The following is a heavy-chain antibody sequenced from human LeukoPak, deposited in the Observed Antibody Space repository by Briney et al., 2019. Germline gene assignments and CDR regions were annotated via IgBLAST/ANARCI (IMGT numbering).Heavy chain of an antibody. Sequence: SETLSLTCAVYGGSFSGYYWSWIRQPPGKGLEWSGEINHSGSTNYNQSLKSRVTISVDTSKNQFSLKLSSVTAADTAVYYCASGVVPAANWGQGTLVTVSS. D-gene: IGHD2-2*01. CDR2: INHSGST. J-gene: IGHJ4*02. V-gene: IGHV4-34*01. CDR1: GGSFSGYY. CDR3: ASGVVPAAN.